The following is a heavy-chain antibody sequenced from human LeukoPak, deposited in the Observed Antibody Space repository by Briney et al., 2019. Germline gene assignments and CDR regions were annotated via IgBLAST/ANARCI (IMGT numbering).Heavy chain of an antibody. V-gene: IGHV3-53*01. Sequence: GGSLRLSCAASRFTVSSTYMSWVRQAPGKGLEWVSIIYSAGSTYYADSVKGRFTISRDNSKNTLYLQMNSLRAEDTAVYYCAKGHCTNGICWLDWGQGTLVTVSS. CDR1: RFTVSSTY. CDR2: IYSAGST. D-gene: IGHD2-8*01. J-gene: IGHJ4*02. CDR3: AKGHCTNGICWLD.